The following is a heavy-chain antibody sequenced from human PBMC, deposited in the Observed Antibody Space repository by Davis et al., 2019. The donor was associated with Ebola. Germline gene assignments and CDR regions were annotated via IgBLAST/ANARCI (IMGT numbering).Heavy chain of an antibody. CDR3: AKDVTDPFDW. Sequence: PGGSLRLSCAASGFNFRSYAMSWVRQAPGKGLEWVSAISGSGGSTYDADSVKGRFTISRDNSKNTLYLQMNSLRAEDTAVYYCAKDVTDPFDWWGQGTLVTVSS. D-gene: IGHD4-11*01. J-gene: IGHJ4*02. CDR1: GFNFRSYA. V-gene: IGHV3-23*01. CDR2: ISGSGGST.